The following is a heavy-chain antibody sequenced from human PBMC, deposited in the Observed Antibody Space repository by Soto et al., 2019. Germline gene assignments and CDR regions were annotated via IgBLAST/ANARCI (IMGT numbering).Heavy chain of an antibody. CDR3: ARNPGYCPGGSCYPLDY. Sequence: PSETLSLTCTVYGGSISSSSYYWGWIRQPPGKGLEWIGNVYYGGSTYYNPSLKSRVTISVETSKSQFSLRLTSVTAADTAVYYCARNPGYCPGGSCYPLDYWGQGTLVTVSS. J-gene: IGHJ4*02. CDR2: VYYGGST. V-gene: IGHV4-39*01. CDR1: GGSISSSSYY. D-gene: IGHD2-15*01.